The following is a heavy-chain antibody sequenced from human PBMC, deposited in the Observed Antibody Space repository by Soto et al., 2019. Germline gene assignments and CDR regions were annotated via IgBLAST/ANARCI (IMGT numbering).Heavy chain of an antibody. Sequence: GGSLRLSCAASGFTFSSYAMIWVRQAPGKGLEWVSAINDSGGNTYYADSVKGRFTISRDNSKNTLYLQMNSLRAEDTAVYYCAIRKHSSGWYSDYWGQGTVVTVSS. J-gene: IGHJ4*02. CDR3: AIRKHSSGWYSDY. CDR1: GFTFSSYA. V-gene: IGHV3-23*01. CDR2: INDSGGNT. D-gene: IGHD6-19*01.